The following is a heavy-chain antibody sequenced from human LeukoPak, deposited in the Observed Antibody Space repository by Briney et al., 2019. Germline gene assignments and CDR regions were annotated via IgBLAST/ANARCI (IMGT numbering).Heavy chain of an antibody. J-gene: IGHJ4*02. D-gene: IGHD3-22*01. CDR3: AREPPYYYDSSGYYGPDY. CDR1: GYTFTGYY. CDR2: INPSGGST. Sequence: ASVKVSCKASGYTFTGYYMHWVRQAPGQGLEWMGIINPSGGSTSYAQKFQGRVTMTRDTSTSTVYMELSSLRSEDTAVYYCAREPPYYYDSSGYYGPDYWGQGTLVTVSS. V-gene: IGHV1-46*01.